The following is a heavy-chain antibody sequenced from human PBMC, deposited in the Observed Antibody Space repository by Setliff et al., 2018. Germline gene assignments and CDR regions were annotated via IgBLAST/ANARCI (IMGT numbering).Heavy chain of an antibody. Sequence: GGSLRLSCVASGFTFSSYCMDWFRQAPGKGLEWVSSISYGSTYIYQSDSVRGRFTISRDDAKKSLYLQMNSLRADDTAVYYCARPGRSNYWDSFDYWGQGTLVTAPQ. J-gene: IGHJ4*02. D-gene: IGHD3-10*01. CDR3: ARPGRSNYWDSFDY. CDR2: ISYGSTYI. V-gene: IGHV3-21*01. CDR1: GFTFSSYC.